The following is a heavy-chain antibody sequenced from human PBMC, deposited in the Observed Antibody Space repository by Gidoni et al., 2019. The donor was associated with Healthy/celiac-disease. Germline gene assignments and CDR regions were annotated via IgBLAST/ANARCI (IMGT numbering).Heavy chain of an antibody. CDR1: GGSISSYY. CDR3: AREAHGLDI. Sequence: QVQPPGSGPGLVKASEDLSPTLTFSGGSISSYYWSWIRQPPGKGLEWIGYIYYSGSTNYNPSLKSRVTISVDTSKNQFSLKLSSVTAADTAVYYCAREAHGLDIWGQGTMVTVSS. CDR2: IYYSGST. V-gene: IGHV4-59*01. J-gene: IGHJ3*02.